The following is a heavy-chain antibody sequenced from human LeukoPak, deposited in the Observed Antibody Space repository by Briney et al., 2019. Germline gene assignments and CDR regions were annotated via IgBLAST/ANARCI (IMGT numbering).Heavy chain of an antibody. J-gene: IGHJ4*02. CDR2: IIPILGIA. CDR3: ARVGIQLPYYFDY. Sequence: SVKVSCKASGGTFSSYAISWVRQAPGQGLEWMGRIIPILGIANYAQKFQGRVTITADKSTSTAYMELSSLRSEDTAVYYCARVGIQLPYYFDYWGQGTLVTVSS. CDR1: GGTFSSYA. V-gene: IGHV1-69*04. D-gene: IGHD5-18*01.